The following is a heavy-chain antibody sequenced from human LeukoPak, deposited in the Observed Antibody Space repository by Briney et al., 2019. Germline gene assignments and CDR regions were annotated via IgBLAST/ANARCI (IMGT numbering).Heavy chain of an antibody. J-gene: IGHJ4*02. D-gene: IGHD2-21*02. CDR2: IYSGGST. V-gene: IGHV3-53*01. CDR3: ARLSYCGGDCYYFDY. CDR1: GFTVSSNY. Sequence: PGGSLRLSCAASGFTVSSNYMSWVRQAPGKGLEWLSVIYSGGSTYYADSVKGRFTISRDNSKNTLYLQMNSLRAEDTAVYYCARLSYCGGDCYYFDYWGQGTLVTVSS.